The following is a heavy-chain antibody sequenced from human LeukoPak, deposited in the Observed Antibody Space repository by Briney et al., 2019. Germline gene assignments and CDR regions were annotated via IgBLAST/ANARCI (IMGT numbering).Heavy chain of an antibody. D-gene: IGHD1-26*01. CDR1: GFAVSSNH. Sequence: PGGSLRLSCAASGFAVSSNHMNWVRQAPGKGLEWVSVIFNGGSTYYADSVKGRFTISRDNSKNTLDLQMSSLRAEDTAVYYCARRPRYSGSYFYAFDIWGQGTMVTVSS. V-gene: IGHV3-53*01. CDR3: ARRPRYSGSYFYAFDI. CDR2: IFNGGST. J-gene: IGHJ3*02.